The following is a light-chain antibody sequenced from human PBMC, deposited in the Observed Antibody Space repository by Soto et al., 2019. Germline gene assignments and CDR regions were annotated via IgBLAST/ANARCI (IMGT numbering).Light chain of an antibody. Sequence: EIVMTQSPATLSVSPGGRVTLSCRASQSISNNLAWYQQRPGQAPRLLIYGASTRATGIPARFSGSGSGTEFALTNSSLQSEDSAVYYCQQYQNWPPITFGQGTRLEIK. V-gene: IGKV3-15*01. CDR2: GAS. CDR3: QQYQNWPPIT. CDR1: QSISNN. J-gene: IGKJ5*01.